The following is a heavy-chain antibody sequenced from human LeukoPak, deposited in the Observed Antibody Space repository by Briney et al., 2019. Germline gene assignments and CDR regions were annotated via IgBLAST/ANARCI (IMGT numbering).Heavy chain of an antibody. J-gene: IGHJ4*02. V-gene: IGHV1-2*02. CDR3: ARGIMGATTGD. D-gene: IGHD1-26*01. Sequence: ASLKVSCTASGYTFTGYYMHWVRQAPGQGLEWMGWINPNSGGTNYAQKFQGRVTMTRDTSISTAYMELSRLRSDDTAMYYCARGIMGATTGDWGQRALVTVSS. CDR2: INPNSGGT. CDR1: GYTFTGYY.